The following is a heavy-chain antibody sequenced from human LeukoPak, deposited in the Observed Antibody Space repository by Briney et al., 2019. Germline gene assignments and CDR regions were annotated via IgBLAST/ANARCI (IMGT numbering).Heavy chain of an antibody. CDR1: GFTFSSYE. CDR2: ISSSGSTI. D-gene: IGHD5-18*01. Sequence: GGSLRLSCAASGFTFSSYEMNWVRQAPGKGLEWVSYISSSGSTIYYADSVRGRITISRDNSKNTLYLLMTSLRAEDTAVYYCAKGSLSGGGYSYGFVPFDYWGQGTLVTVSS. V-gene: IGHV3-48*03. CDR3: AKGSLSGGGYSYGFVPFDY. J-gene: IGHJ4*02.